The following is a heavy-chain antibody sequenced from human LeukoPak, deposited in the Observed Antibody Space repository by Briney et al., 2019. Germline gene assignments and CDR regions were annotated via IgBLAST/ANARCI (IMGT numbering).Heavy chain of an antibody. Sequence: GGSLRLSCAASGFTFTTYGMHWVRQAPGKGLEWVACIYPDGNNKDYADSVKGRFTISRDNSKNTLYLQMNSLRAEDTAVYYCAKGRSRYSSEFDYWGQGTLVTVSS. D-gene: IGHD6-19*01. V-gene: IGHV3-30*02. CDR3: AKGRSRYSSEFDY. CDR1: GFTFTTYG. J-gene: IGHJ4*02. CDR2: IYPDGNNK.